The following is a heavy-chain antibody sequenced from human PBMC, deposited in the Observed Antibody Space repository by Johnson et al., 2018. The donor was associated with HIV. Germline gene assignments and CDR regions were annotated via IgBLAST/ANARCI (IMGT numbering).Heavy chain of an antibody. CDR1: GFTSSSYG. J-gene: IGHJ3*02. CDR3: AKDPGRRDPHAFDI. V-gene: IGHV3-30*02. D-gene: IGHD2-15*01. CDR2: IRYDGSNK. Sequence: QVQLVESGGGVVQPGGSLRLSCAASGFTSSSYGMHWVRQAPGKGLEWVAFIRYDGSNKYYADSVKGRFTISRDNSKNTLYLQMNSLRAEDTAVYYCAKDPGRRDPHAFDIWGQGTMVTVSS.